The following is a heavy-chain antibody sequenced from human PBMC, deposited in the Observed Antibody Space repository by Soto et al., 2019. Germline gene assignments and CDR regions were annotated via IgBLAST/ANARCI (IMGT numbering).Heavy chain of an antibody. CDR3: ARDKTGGESNWYVDL. CDR1: GYTFTGYY. D-gene: IGHD3-16*01. Sequence: QVQLVQSGAEVKKPGASVKVSCKASGYTFTGYYMHWVRQAPGQGLEWMGWINPNSGGTNYAQKFQGWVTMTRDTSISTAYMELSRLRSDDTAVYYCARDKTGGESNWYVDLWGRGTLVTVSS. V-gene: IGHV1-2*04. CDR2: INPNSGGT. J-gene: IGHJ2*01.